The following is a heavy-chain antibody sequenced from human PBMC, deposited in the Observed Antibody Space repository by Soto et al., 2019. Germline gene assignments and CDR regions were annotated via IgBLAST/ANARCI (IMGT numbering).Heavy chain of an antibody. CDR2: IYYSGST. Sequence: QVQLQESGPGLVKPSETLSLTCTVSGGSVSSCSYYWSWIRQPPGKGLEWIGYIYYSGSTNYNPSLKRRVTISVDTSKNQFSLKLSSVTAADTAVYYCARVGRVYSSSSMSGGWGQGTLVTVSS. CDR1: GGSVSSCSYY. J-gene: IGHJ4*02. CDR3: ARVGRVYSSSSMSGG. V-gene: IGHV4-61*01. D-gene: IGHD6-6*01.